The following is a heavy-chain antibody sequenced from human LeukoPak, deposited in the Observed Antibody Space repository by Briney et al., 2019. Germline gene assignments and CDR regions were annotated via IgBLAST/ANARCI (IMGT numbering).Heavy chain of an antibody. CDR3: AMLVNTIVAVPAATASIAI. D-gene: IGHD2-2*01. J-gene: IGHJ3*02. CDR2: IFPIFVTP. CDR1: GGTSTICA. V-gene: IGHV1-69*13. Sequence: ASVKVSSKASGGTSTICAISSVRQAPGQGLEWRGGIFPIFVTPNSAQKLQGRDTITAEESTSTASMELSSLRSKDTALYYCAMLVNTIVAVPAATASIAIWSQPTMVTVSS.